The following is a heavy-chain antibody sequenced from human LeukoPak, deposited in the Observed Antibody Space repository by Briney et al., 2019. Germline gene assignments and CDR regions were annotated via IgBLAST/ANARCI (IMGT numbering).Heavy chain of an antibody. CDR3: ARGTVARTRSDFDY. J-gene: IGHJ4*02. Sequence: NPSETLSLTCTVSGGSISSYYWTWIRQPPGRGLEWIGYIYYSGSTNYNPSLKSRVTISVDTSKNQFSLKLSSVTAADTAVYYCARGTVARTRSDFDYWGQGTLVTVSS. CDR2: IYYSGST. V-gene: IGHV4-59*01. D-gene: IGHD4-17*01. CDR1: GGSISSYY.